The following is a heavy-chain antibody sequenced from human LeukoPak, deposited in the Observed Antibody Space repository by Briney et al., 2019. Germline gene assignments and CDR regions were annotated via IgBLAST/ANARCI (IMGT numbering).Heavy chain of an antibody. CDR3: AKFRGIMDYFDY. CDR1: GFTFSAYA. J-gene: IGHJ4*02. D-gene: IGHD3-10*01. Sequence: GGSLRLSCEASGFTFSAYAMTWVRQAPGKGLEWVSSIGSDNKPHYSESVKGRFAISRDNSKSMLFLQLNSLRAEDTAVYYCAKFRGIMDYFDYWGQGTLVTVSS. V-gene: IGHV3-23*05. CDR2: IGSDNKP.